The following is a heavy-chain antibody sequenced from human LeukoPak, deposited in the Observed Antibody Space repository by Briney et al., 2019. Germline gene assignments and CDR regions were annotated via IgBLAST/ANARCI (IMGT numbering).Heavy chain of an antibody. CDR2: IYSGGST. Sequence: PGGSLRLSCAASGFTGSSSYMSWVRQAPGKGLEWVSVIYSGGSTYYADSVKGRFIISRDNSKNTLYLQMNSLRAEDTAVYYCARGENYDFWSGYSGIDYWGQGTLVTVSS. CDR3: ARGENYDFWSGYSGIDY. D-gene: IGHD3-3*01. CDR1: GFTGSSSY. V-gene: IGHV3-66*02. J-gene: IGHJ4*02.